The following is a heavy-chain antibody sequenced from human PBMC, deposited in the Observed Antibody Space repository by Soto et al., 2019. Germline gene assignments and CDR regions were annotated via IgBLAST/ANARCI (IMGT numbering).Heavy chain of an antibody. CDR1: GFTFSNAW. D-gene: IGHD2-2*01. J-gene: IGHJ5*02. CDR3: TTVHFIVVVPAASRPHNWFDP. V-gene: IGHV3-15*01. CDR2: IKSKTDGGTT. Sequence: EVQLVESGGGLVKPGGSLRLSCAASGFTFSNAWMSWVRQAPGKGLEWVGRIKSKTDGGTTDYAAPVKGRFTISRDDSKNTLYLQMNSLKTEDTAVYYCTTVHFIVVVPAASRPHNWFDPWGQGTLVTVSS.